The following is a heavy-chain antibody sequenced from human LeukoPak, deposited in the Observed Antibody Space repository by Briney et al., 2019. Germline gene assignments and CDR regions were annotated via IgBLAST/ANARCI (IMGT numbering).Heavy chain of an antibody. J-gene: IGHJ5*02. D-gene: IGHD6-13*01. V-gene: IGHV4-39*07. CDR2: IYYSGST. CDR3: ARVIGGYSSSWYEVAWFDP. CDR1: GGSISSSSYY. Sequence: SETLSLTCTVSGGSISSSSYYWGWIRQPPGKGLEWIGSIYYSGSTYYNPSLKSRVTISVDTSKNQFSLKLSSVTAADTAVYYCARVIGGYSSSWYEVAWFDPWGQGTLVTVSS.